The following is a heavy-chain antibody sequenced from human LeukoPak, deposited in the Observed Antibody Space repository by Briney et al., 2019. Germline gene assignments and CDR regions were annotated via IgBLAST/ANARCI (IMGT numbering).Heavy chain of an antibody. V-gene: IGHV3-48*02. CDR2: ISSSGGTT. CDR1: GLTFSDYN. Sequence: GGSLRLSCAASGLTFSDYNMNWVRQAPGKGLEWLSYISSSGGTTYYADSVKGRFTISRDNAKNSLYLQMNSLRDEDTAVYYCARGRGSGRWLDYWGQGTLVTVSS. D-gene: IGHD3-10*01. J-gene: IGHJ4*02. CDR3: ARGRGSGRWLDY.